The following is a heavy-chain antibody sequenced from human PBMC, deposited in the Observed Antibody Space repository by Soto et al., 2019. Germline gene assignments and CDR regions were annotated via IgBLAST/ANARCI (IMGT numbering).Heavy chain of an antibody. Sequence: QVQLVQSGAEVKKPGSSVKVSCQASGGTFSGYALTWVRQAPGQGLEWMGEFVPLFGSTNYAQKFVGRITIIADESTSTGYMALSTLRSEDTAVYYCATHSLGTSSPPYFDNWGQGTLVTVSS. CDR1: GGTFSGYA. D-gene: IGHD2-15*01. J-gene: IGHJ4*02. CDR3: ATHSLGTSSPPYFDN. V-gene: IGHV1-69*01. CDR2: FVPLFGST.